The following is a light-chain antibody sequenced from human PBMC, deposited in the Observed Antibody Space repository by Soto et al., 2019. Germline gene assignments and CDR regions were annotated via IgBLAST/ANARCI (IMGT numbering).Light chain of an antibody. Sequence: DAVMTQSPLSLPVTLGQPASISCMSSQSLVYSDGKTYLNWFQQRPGQSPRRLIYKVSNRDSGVPDRFSGRGSRSDLTLEISRVEAEDFGIYYCLHGTFCPCTFCESTKVDI. J-gene: IGKJ1*01. V-gene: IGKV2-30*01. CDR1: QSLVYSDGKTY. CDR2: KVS. CDR3: LHGTFCPCT.